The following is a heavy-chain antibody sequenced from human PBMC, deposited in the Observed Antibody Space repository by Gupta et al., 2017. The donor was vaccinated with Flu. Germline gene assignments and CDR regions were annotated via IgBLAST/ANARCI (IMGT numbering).Heavy chain of an antibody. CDR1: GGTFKGYA. Sequence: QVQLVQSGAEVKKPGSSVKVSCKASGGTFKGYAVNWVRQAPGQGLEWMGGIIPVFGAAIFAEKFQGRVTITADESTSTSFMELSSLRFDDTATYYCTRGGVQLWFDYWGQGTLVTVSS. J-gene: IGHJ4*02. D-gene: IGHD5-18*01. V-gene: IGHV1-69*01. CDR2: IIPVFGAA. CDR3: TRGGVQLWFDY.